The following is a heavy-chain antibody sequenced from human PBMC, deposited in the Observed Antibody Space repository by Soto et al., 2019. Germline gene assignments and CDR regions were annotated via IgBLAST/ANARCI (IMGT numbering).Heavy chain of an antibody. CDR1: GYTFTSYA. V-gene: IGHV1-3*01. D-gene: IGHD6-13*01. CDR3: AVTPLQRPQLVPGVLGI. CDR2: INAGNGNT. Sequence: QVQLVQSGAEVKKPGASVKVSCKASGYTFTSYAMHWVRQAPGQRLEWMGWINAGNGNTKYSQKFQGRVTITRDTSASTAYMELSSLRSEDTAVYYCAVTPLQRPQLVPGVLGIWGQGTMVTVSS. J-gene: IGHJ3*02.